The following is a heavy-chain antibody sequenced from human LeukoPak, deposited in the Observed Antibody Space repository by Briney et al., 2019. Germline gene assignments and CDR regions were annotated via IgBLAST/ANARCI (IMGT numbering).Heavy chain of an antibody. CDR1: GGSISSGGYY. CDR3: ATFPRIAVAGHSDY. J-gene: IGHJ4*02. V-gene: IGHV4-31*03. CDR2: IYYSGST. D-gene: IGHD6-19*01. Sequence: SETLSLTCTVSGGSISSGGYYWRWIRQHPGKGLEWIVYIYYSGSTYYNPSLKSRVTISVDTSKNQFSLKLSSVTAADTAVYYCATFPRIAVAGHSDYWGQGTLVTVSS.